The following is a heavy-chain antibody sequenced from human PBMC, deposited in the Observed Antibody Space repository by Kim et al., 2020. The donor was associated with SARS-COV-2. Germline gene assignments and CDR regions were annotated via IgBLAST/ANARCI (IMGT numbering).Heavy chain of an antibody. J-gene: IGHJ3*02. CDR2: IYYSGST. Sequence: SETLSLTCTVSGGSVSSGSYYWSWIRQPPGKGLEWIGYIYYSGSTNYNPSLKSRVTISVDTSENQFSLKLSSVTAADTAMYYCARDPLASAAAAVSDIWGQGTMVTVSS. CDR1: GGSVSSGSYY. V-gene: IGHV4-61*01. D-gene: IGHD6-13*01. CDR3: ARDPLASAAAAVSDI.